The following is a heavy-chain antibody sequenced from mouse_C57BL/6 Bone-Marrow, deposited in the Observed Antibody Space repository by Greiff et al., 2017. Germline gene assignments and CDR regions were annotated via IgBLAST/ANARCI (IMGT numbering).Heavy chain of an antibody. V-gene: IGHV1-80*01. J-gene: IGHJ2*01. CDR3: ARGGLWLRRGYYFDF. CDR1: GYAFSSYW. Sequence: VQLVESGAELVKPGASVKISCKASGYAFSSYWMNWVKQRPGKGLEWIGQIYPGDGDTNYNGKFKGKVTLTADKSSSTAYMPLSSLTSEDSAVYCCARGGLWLRRGYYFDFWGQGTTLTVSS. D-gene: IGHD2-2*01. CDR2: IYPGDGDT.